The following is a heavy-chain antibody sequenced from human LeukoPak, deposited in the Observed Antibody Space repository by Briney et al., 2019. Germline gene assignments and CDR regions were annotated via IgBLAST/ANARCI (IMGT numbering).Heavy chain of an antibody. CDR1: GDSVSSNSAA. Sequence: SQTLSLTCAISGDSVSSNSAAWNWIRQSPSRGLEWLGRTYYRSKWYNDYAVSVKSRITINPDTSKNQFSLQLNSVTPEDTAVYYCASDLAAFMSSSWSHGTNWFDPWGQGTLVTVSS. CDR3: ASDLAAFMSSSWSHGTNWFDP. CDR2: TYYRSKWYN. D-gene: IGHD6-13*01. V-gene: IGHV6-1*01. J-gene: IGHJ5*02.